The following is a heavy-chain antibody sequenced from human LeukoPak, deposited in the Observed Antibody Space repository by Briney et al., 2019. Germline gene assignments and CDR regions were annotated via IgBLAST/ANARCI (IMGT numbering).Heavy chain of an antibody. CDR2: IKQDGREK. D-gene: IGHD3-22*01. CDR3: ARVGVLGGYYDSNYYFDY. J-gene: IGHJ4*02. V-gene: IGHV3-7*01. Sequence: RTGGSLRLSCAASGFTFSSYWMSWVRQAPGKGLEWVANIKQDGREKYYVDSVKGRFTISRDNAKNSLYLQMNSLRAEDTAVYYCARVGVLGGYYDSNYYFDYWGQGTLVTVSS. CDR1: GFTFSSYW.